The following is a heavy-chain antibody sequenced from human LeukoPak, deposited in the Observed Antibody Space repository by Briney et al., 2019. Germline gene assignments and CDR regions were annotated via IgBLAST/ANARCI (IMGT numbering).Heavy chain of an antibody. V-gene: IGHV4-30-4*01. J-gene: IGHJ5*02. D-gene: IGHD3-9*01. CDR2: IYYSGST. CDR3: AREGFDYSNWFDP. Sequence: SETLSLTCTVSGGSISSGDYYWSWIRQPPGKGLEWIGYIYYSGSTYYNPSLKSRVTISVDTSKNQFSLKLSSVTAADTAVYYRAREGFDYSNWFDPWGQGTLVTVSS. CDR1: GGSISSGDYY.